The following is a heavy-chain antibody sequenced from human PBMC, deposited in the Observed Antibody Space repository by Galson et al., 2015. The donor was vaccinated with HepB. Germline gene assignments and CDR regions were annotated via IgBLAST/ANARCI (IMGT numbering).Heavy chain of an antibody. CDR1: GFTFSSYG. Sequence: SLRLSCAASGFTFSSYGMHWVRQAPGKGLEWVAVISYDGSNKYYADSVKGRFTISRDNSKNTLYLQMNSLRAEDTAVYYCAKDLRDYYYYYGMDVWGQGTTVTVPS. CDR2: ISYDGSNK. CDR3: AKDLRDYYYYYGMDV. V-gene: IGHV3-30*18. J-gene: IGHJ6*02.